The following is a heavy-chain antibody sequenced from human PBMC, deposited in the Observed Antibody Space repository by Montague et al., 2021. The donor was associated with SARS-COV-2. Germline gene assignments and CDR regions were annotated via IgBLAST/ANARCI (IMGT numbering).Heavy chain of an antibody. Sequence: SLRLSCAASGFAFNNFAMTWVRQPPGKGLEWVAVIWYDGSNKYYADSVKGRFTISRDNSKNTLYLQMNSLRAEDTAVYYCARDAPYYDSSGYLFYYGMDVWGQGTTVTVSS. D-gene: IGHD3-22*01. CDR3: ARDAPYYDSSGYLFYYGMDV. V-gene: IGHV3-33*08. J-gene: IGHJ6*02. CDR2: IWYDGSNK. CDR1: GFAFNNFA.